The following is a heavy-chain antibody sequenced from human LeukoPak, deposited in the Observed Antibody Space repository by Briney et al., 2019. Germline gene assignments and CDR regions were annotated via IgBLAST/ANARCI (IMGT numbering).Heavy chain of an antibody. CDR2: INWNGGST. J-gene: IGHJ5*02. V-gene: IGHV3-20*04. D-gene: IGHD2-15*01. CDR1: GFTFGDYG. CDR3: AAQGYCNDGSCS. Sequence: GGSLRLSCAASGFTFGDYGMSWVRQAPGKGLEWVSGINWNGGSTGYADSVKGRFTISRDNAKNSLYLQMNSLRAEDTAFYYCAAQGYCNDGSCSWGQGTLVTVSS.